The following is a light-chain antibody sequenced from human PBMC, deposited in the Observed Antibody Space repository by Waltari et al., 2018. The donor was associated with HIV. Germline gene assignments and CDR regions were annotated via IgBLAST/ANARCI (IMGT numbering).Light chain of an antibody. CDR1: SSAVGGYNY. Sequence: QSALTQPASVSGSPGQSITISCTGTSSAVGGYNYFSWYQQHPGKAPKLMIYDVSYRPSGVSNRFSGSKSGNTASLTISGLQAEDEADYYCSSYTSSSTLYVVFGGGTKLTVL. CDR3: SSYTSSSTLYVV. V-gene: IGLV2-14*01. J-gene: IGLJ2*01. CDR2: DVS.